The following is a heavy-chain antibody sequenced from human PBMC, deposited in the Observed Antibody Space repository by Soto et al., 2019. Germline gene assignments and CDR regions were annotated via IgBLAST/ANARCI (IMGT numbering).Heavy chain of an antibody. V-gene: IGHV1-69*06. Sequence: ASVKVSCKASGGTFSSYAISWVRQAPGQGLEWMGGIIPIFGTANYAQKFQGRVTITADKSTSTAYMELSSLRSEDTAVYYCARGWYYDFWSGHTDYYYYGMDVWGQGTTVTVS. D-gene: IGHD3-3*01. CDR1: GGTFSSYA. CDR3: ARGWYYDFWSGHTDYYYYGMDV. J-gene: IGHJ6*02. CDR2: IIPIFGTA.